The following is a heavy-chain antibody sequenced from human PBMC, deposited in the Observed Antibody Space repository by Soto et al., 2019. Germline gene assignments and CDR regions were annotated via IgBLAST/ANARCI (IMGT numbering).Heavy chain of an antibody. V-gene: IGHV3-21*01. CDR3: ARVYYDFWSGYYTGEGEFDY. CDR2: ISSSSSYI. Sequence: GGSLRLSCAASGFTFSSYSMNWVRQAPGKGLEWVSSISSSSSYIYYADSVKGRFTISRDNAKNSLYLQMNSLRAEDTAVYYCARVYYDFWSGYYTGEGEFDYWGQGTLVTVSS. CDR1: GFTFSSYS. D-gene: IGHD3-3*01. J-gene: IGHJ4*02.